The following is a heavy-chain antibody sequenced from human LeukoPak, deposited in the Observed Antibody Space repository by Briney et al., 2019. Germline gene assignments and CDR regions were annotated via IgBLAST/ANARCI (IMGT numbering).Heavy chain of an antibody. V-gene: IGHV4-34*01. Sequence: SETVSLTCAVYGGSFSGYYWSGIRQPPGKGLEWIGEINHSGSTNYNPFLKSRVTISVDTSKNQFSLKLGSVTAADTAVYYCARGRQYYDFWSGYFGDAFDIWGQGTMVTVSS. D-gene: IGHD3-3*01. J-gene: IGHJ3*02. CDR1: GGSFSGYY. CDR2: INHSGST. CDR3: ARGRQYYDFWSGYFGDAFDI.